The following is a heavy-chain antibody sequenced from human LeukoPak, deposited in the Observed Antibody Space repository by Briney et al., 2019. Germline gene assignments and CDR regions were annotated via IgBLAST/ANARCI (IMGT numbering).Heavy chain of an antibody. V-gene: IGHV6-1*01. CDR2: TYYRPTWYN. J-gene: IGHJ5*02. Sequence: SQTLSLTCALSGDSFSSNSVTWDWLRQSPSRGLEWLGRTYYRPTWYNDYAVAVRGRITANPDTSKNQFSLHLSSVTPEDTAVYYCARRLTQYDCFDPWGQGILVTVSS. CDR3: ARRLTQYDCFDP. D-gene: IGHD2-2*01. CDR1: GDSFSSNSVT.